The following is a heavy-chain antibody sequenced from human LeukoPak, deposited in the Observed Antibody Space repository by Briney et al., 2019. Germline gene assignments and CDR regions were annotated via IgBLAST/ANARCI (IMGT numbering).Heavy chain of an antibody. Sequence: GGSLILSCAASGFTFGHYGMHWVRQAPGKGLEWVAFIRYDGTSKYYADSVKGRFTISRDNSRDTLFVQMNSLRGEDTAVYYCAKDGDTSGFDLSFWGQGTLVTVSS. CDR1: GFTFGHYG. J-gene: IGHJ4*02. D-gene: IGHD3-22*01. CDR2: IRYDGTSK. V-gene: IGHV3-30*02. CDR3: AKDGDTSGFDLSF.